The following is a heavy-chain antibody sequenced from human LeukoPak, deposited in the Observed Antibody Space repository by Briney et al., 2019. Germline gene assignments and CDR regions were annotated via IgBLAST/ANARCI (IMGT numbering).Heavy chain of an antibody. CDR2: ISGSGGST. V-gene: IGHV3-23*01. Sequence: GGSLRLSCAASGFTFSSYAMHWVRQAPGKGLEWVSGISGSGGSTYYADSVKGRFTISRDNSKNTLYLQMNSLRAEDTAIYYCAKVGIEWTYYFDSWGQGTLVTVSS. CDR1: GFTFSSYA. D-gene: IGHD2-2*03. J-gene: IGHJ4*02. CDR3: AKVGIEWTYYFDS.